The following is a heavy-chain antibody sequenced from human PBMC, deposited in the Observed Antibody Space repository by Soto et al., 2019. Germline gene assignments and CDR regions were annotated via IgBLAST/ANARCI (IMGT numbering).Heavy chain of an antibody. CDR2: IYYSGSN. J-gene: IGHJ5*02. CDR3: ARSVFP. Sequence: QVQLQESGPGLVKPSQTLSLTSTVSGASITIGGYYWSWIRHHPGKGLEWIGYIYYSGSNNYNPSLKRGVIISVDPSKYQFSRKLSSVSAADTDVYYCARSVFPWGRGTLVTCSS. CDR1: GASITIGGYY. V-gene: IGHV4-31*03.